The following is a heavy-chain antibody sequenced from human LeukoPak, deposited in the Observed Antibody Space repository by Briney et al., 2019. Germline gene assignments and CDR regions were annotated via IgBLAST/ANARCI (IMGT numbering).Heavy chain of an antibody. J-gene: IGHJ3*02. CDR2: ISASNGNT. CDR1: GYTFTSYG. CDR3: ARDSLRGSMVRGVITSESLDAFDI. D-gene: IGHD3-10*01. V-gene: IGHV1-18*01. Sequence: ASVKVSCKASGYTFTSYGISWVRQAPGRGLEWMGWISASNGNTNYAQKLQGRVTMTTDTSTSTAYMELRSLRSDDTAVYYCARDSLRGSMVRGVITSESLDAFDIWGQGTMVTVSS.